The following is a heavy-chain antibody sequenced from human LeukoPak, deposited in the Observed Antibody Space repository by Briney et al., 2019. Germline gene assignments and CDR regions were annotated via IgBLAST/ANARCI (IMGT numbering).Heavy chain of an antibody. CDR2: INHSGDT. Sequence: SETLSLTCAVSGGSFSADYWTWIRQSPRKGLEWIGEINHSGDTNYNPSLNSRLTISIDPSRNQVSLTLNSVTAADTAFYYCARGLKDSKRYYSYYYYMDVWGEGTKVTVSS. CDR1: GGSFSADY. V-gene: IGHV4-34*01. D-gene: IGHD4-11*01. J-gene: IGHJ6*03. CDR3: ARGLKDSKRYYSYYYYMDV.